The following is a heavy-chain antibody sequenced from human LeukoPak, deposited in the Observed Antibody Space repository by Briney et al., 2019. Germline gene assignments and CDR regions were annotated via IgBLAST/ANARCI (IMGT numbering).Heavy chain of an antibody. CDR2: ISSNGGST. V-gene: IGHV3-64*01. D-gene: IGHD3-22*01. CDR3: AKDQGITMIVVYPDY. CDR1: GFTFSTYG. Sequence: GGSLRLSCAASGFTFSTYGMHWVRQAPGKGLEYVSAISSNGGSTYYANSVKGRFTISRDNSKNTLYLQMNSLRAEDTAVYYCAKDQGITMIVVYPDYWGQGTLVTVSS. J-gene: IGHJ4*02.